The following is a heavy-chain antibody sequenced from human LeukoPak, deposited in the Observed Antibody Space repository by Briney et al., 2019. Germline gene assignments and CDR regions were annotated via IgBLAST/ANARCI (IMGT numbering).Heavy chain of an antibody. D-gene: IGHD3-10*01. V-gene: IGHV3-74*01. Sequence: GGSLRLSCAASGFTFTRDWMHWVRQAPGRGLVWVSRINSDASSTTYADSVKGRFTISRDNAKNTLYLQMNSLRVEDTALYYCARGSYYYDSGSWGQGTLVTVSS. CDR2: INSDASST. CDR3: ARGSYYYDSGS. J-gene: IGHJ4*02. CDR1: GFTFTRDW.